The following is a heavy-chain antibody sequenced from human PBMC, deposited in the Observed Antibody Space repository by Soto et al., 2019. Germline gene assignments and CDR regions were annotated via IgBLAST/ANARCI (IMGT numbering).Heavy chain of an antibody. CDR1: GGTFSSYT. V-gene: IGHV1-69*02. Sequence: QVQLVQSGAEVKKPGSSVKVSCKASGGTFSSYTISWVRQAPGQGLEWMGRIIPILGIANYAQKFQGRVTITADKSTSTAYMELSSLGSEDTAVYYCARAPYSSGWDFDYWGQGTLVTVSS. CDR2: IIPILGIA. CDR3: ARAPYSSGWDFDY. J-gene: IGHJ4*02. D-gene: IGHD6-19*01.